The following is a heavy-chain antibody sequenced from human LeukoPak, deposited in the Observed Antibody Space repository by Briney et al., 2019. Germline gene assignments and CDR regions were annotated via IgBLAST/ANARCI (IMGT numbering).Heavy chain of an antibody. CDR2: IRSKANSYAT. CDR1: GFTFSGSA. J-gene: IGHJ4*02. Sequence: GGSLRLSCAASGFTFSGSAMHWVRRASGKGLEWVGRIRSKANSYATAYAASVKGRFTISRDDSKNTAYLQMNSLKTEDTAVYYCTRLEYYYDSSGYYYYFDYWGQGTLVTVSS. D-gene: IGHD3-22*01. CDR3: TRLEYYYDSSGYYYYFDY. V-gene: IGHV3-73*01.